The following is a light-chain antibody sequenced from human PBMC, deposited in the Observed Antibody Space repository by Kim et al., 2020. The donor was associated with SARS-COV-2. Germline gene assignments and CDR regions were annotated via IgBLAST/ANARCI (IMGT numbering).Light chain of an antibody. V-gene: IGKV1-33*01. J-gene: IGKJ4*01. CDR1: QNIGYY. CDR2: DAS. Sequence: ASVGDRVTLTSHARQNIGYYLEWYQHKTGKAPKLWIYDASNLDTGVPSRFSGSGSGTEITLTISRLQPEDSATCYCQKYENCPLTFGGRAQVDI. CDR3: QKYENCPLT.